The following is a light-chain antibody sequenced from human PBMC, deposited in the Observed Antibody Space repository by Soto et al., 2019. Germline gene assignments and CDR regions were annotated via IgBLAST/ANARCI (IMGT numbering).Light chain of an antibody. V-gene: IGLV2-8*01. CDR3: SCYAGSDNVV. CDR1: SSDVGGYNF. J-gene: IGLJ2*01. Sequence: HSALTQPPSASGSPGQSVTISCTGTSSDVGGYNFVSWYQQHPGKAPKLLIFEVSKRPSGVPDRFSGSKSGNTASLTVSGLQAEDEAQYYCSCYAGSDNVVFGGGTKLTVL. CDR2: EVS.